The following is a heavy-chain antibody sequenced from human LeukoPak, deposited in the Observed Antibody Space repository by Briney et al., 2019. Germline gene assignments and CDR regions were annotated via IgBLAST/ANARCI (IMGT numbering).Heavy chain of an antibody. CDR1: GGSISSYY. Sequence: SETLSLTCTVSGGSISSYYWSWIRQPPGKGLEWIGYIYYSGSTNYNPSLKSRVTISVDTSKNQFSLKLSSVTAADTAVYYCAVVYGSGYRGSTQYYFDYWGQGTLVTVSS. V-gene: IGHV4-59*12. CDR3: AVVYGSGYRGSTQYYFDY. J-gene: IGHJ4*02. CDR2: IYYSGST. D-gene: IGHD3-16*02.